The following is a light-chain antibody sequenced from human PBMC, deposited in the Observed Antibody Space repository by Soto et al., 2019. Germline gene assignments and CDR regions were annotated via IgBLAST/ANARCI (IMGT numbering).Light chain of an antibody. CDR1: QSISNY. CDR3: QQSYTNRT. Sequence: DIQMTQSPSSLSASVGDRVTISCRASQSISNYLNWYQHKPGQAPQLLIYAASNLESGVPSRFSGSGSGTGFTLTISSLQPEDFASYYCQQSYTNRTFGQGTKVDIK. J-gene: IGKJ1*01. V-gene: IGKV1-39*01. CDR2: AAS.